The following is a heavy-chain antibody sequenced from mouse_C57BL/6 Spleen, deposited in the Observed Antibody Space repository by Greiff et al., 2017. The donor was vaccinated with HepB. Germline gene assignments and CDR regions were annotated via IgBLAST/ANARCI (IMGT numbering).Heavy chain of an antibody. Sequence: EVKLQQSGPELVKPGASVKISCKASGYTFTDYYMNWVKQSHGKSLEWIGDINPNNGGTSYNQKFKGKATLTVDKSSSTAYMELRSLTSEDSAVYYCARYYYGSSIFAYWGQGTLVTVSA. CDR1: GYTFTDYY. D-gene: IGHD1-1*01. CDR2: INPNNGGT. CDR3: ARYYYGSSIFAY. V-gene: IGHV1-26*01. J-gene: IGHJ3*01.